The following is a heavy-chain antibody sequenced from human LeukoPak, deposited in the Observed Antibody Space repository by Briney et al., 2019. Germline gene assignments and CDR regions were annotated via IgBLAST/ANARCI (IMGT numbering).Heavy chain of an antibody. CDR1: GFTFSDYY. Sequence: GGSLRLSCAASGFTFSDYYMSWIRQAPGKGLEWVSYISSSGSTIYYADSVKGRFTISRDNAKNSPYLQMNSLRAEDTAVYYCARGGRRWLQLLGFVGDGLFDYWGQGTLVTVSS. J-gene: IGHJ4*02. CDR3: ARGGRRWLQLLGFVGDGLFDY. V-gene: IGHV3-11*01. CDR2: ISSSGSTI. D-gene: IGHD5-24*01.